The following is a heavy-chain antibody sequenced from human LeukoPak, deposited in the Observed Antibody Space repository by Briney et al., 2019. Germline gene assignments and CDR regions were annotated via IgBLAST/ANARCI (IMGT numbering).Heavy chain of an antibody. J-gene: IGHJ6*02. CDR3: AREIHMDV. CDR2: ISSTASYI. Sequence: GGSLRLSCAASGFSFSSYTMNWVRQAPGKGLEWISSISSTASYISYEDSVKGRFTISRDNAKNSLYLQMNSLRAEDTAIYYCAREIHMDVWGQGTTVTVSS. CDR1: GFSFSSYT. V-gene: IGHV3-21*01.